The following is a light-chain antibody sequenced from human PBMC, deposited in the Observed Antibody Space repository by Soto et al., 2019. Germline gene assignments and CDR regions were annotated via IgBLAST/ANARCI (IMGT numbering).Light chain of an antibody. CDR3: PAWDDSLNGYV. CDR2: YDD. V-gene: IGLV1-36*01. J-gene: IGLJ1*01. CDR1: SSNIGNNA. Sequence: VLTQPPSVSEAPRQRVTISCSGSSSNIGNNAVNWYQQLPGKAPKLLIYYDDLLPSGVSDRFSGSKSGTSASLAISGLQSEDEADYYCPAWDDSLNGYVFGTGTKVTVL.